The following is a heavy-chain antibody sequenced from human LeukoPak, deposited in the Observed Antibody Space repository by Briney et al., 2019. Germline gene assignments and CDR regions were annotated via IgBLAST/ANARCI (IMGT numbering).Heavy chain of an antibody. CDR1: GFTFSSYS. D-gene: IGHD3-22*01. CDR3: ARSITMIVVVPWFDP. J-gene: IGHJ5*02. CDR2: ISSSSSTI. V-gene: IGHV3-48*02. Sequence: GGSLRLSCAASGFTFSSYSMNWVRQAPGKGLEWVSYISSSSSTIYYADSVKGRFTISRDNAKNSLYLQMNSLRDDDTAVYYCARSITMIVVVPWFDPWGQGTLVTVSS.